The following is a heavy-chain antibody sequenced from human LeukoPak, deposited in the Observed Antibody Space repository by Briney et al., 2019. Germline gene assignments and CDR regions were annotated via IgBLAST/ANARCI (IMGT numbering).Heavy chain of an antibody. CDR1: GFTFSNFP. Sequence: PGGSLRLSCSASGFTFSNFPMHWVRQAPGKGLEYVSAVSSDGGSTYYADSVRGRFVISRDNSKNTLSLQMGSLRVGDTAVYYCVKAILFGSVSYYADWGQGTLVTVSS. V-gene: IGHV3-64D*09. CDR2: VSSDGGST. D-gene: IGHD3-22*01. J-gene: IGHJ4*02. CDR3: VKAILFGSVSYYAD.